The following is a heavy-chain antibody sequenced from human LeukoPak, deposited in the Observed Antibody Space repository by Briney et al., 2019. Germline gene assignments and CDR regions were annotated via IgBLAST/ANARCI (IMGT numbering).Heavy chain of an antibody. Sequence: SETLSLTCTVSGDSISSGDYYWGWIRQPPGKGLEWIASRYYSGSTYCNPSLKSRVTMSADTSKNQFSLKLSSVTAADAAVYYCARQYSSGWPWFDPWGQGTLVTVSS. D-gene: IGHD6-19*01. J-gene: IGHJ5*02. CDR1: GDSISSGDYY. CDR2: RYYSGST. V-gene: IGHV4-39*01. CDR3: ARQYSSGWPWFDP.